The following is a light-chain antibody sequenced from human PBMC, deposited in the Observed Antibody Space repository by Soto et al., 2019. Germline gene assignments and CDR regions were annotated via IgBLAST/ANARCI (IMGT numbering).Light chain of an antibody. CDR2: DVS. CDR1: SSDVGGYNF. V-gene: IGLV2-11*01. Sequence: QSALTQPRSVSGSPGQSVTISCTGTSSDVGGYNFVSWYQQHPVKAPKLMIYDVSNRPSGVPDRFSGSKSGNTASLTISGLQAEDEADYYCCSYAGSYTFVFGGGTKLTVL. J-gene: IGLJ2*01. CDR3: CSYAGSYTFV.